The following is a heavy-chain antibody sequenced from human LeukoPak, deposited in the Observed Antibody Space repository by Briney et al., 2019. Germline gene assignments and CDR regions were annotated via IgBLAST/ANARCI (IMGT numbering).Heavy chain of an antibody. J-gene: IGHJ4*02. D-gene: IGHD6-13*01. CDR2: ISSSSSYI. Sequence: GGSLRLSCAASGFTFSSYSMNGVRQAPGKGLEWVSSISSSSSYIYYADSVKGRFTISRDNAKNSLYLQMNSLRAEDTAVYYCARVISAAGIDYWGQGTLVTVSS. CDR3: ARVISAAGIDY. CDR1: GFTFSSYS. V-gene: IGHV3-21*01.